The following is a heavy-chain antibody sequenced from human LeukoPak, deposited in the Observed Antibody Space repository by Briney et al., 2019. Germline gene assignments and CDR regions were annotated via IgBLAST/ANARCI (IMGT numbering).Heavy chain of an antibody. V-gene: IGHV4-31*03. J-gene: IGHJ4*02. CDR2: IYYSGST. CDR1: GGSISSGGYY. CDR3: ARSYYDSSGYYNDPFDY. D-gene: IGHD3-22*01. Sequence: SQTLSLTCTVSGGSISSGGYYWSWIRQHPGKGLEWIGYIYYSGSTYYNPSLKSRVTISVDTSKNQFSLKLSSVTAADTAVYYCARSYYDSSGYYNDPFDYWGQGTLVTVSS.